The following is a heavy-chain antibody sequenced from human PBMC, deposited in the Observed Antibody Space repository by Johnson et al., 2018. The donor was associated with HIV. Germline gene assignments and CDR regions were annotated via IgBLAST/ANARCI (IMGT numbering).Heavy chain of an antibody. D-gene: IGHD3-10*01. Sequence: VQLVESGGGLVQPGRSLRLSCAASGFTFDDYAMHWVRQAPGKGLEWVSGISWNSGSIGYADSVKGRFTISRDNDKNTLYLQMNSPSPEDTGVYHCARDRHGPGRPNAFDIWGQGTMVTVSS. CDR2: ISWNSGSI. CDR1: GFTFDDYA. J-gene: IGHJ3*02. CDR3: ARDRHGPGRPNAFDI. V-gene: IGHV3-9*01.